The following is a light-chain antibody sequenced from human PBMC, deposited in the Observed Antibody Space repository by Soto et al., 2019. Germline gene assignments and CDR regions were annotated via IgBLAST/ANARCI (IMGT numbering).Light chain of an antibody. CDR2: AVT. Sequence: QSALTQPPSASGSPGQSVTISCTGTTSDVGGFDFVSWYQQHEGEAPKLILYAVTKRPSGVSSRFSGSKSGNTASLSISGLQPEDEADYYCSSFTSISTRVFGGGTQLTVL. V-gene: IGLV2-14*01. J-gene: IGLJ2*01. CDR3: SSFTSISTRV. CDR1: TSDVGGFDF.